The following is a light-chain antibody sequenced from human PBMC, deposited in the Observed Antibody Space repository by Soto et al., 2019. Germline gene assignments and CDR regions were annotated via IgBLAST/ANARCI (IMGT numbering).Light chain of an antibody. CDR1: NSNIGTTT. CDR2: SSS. CDR3: AAWDDSLNAVV. Sequence: QSVLTQPPSASGAPGQRVTISCSGSNSNIGTTTVNWYQHVPGTAPKLLIYSSSQRPSGVPDRFSGSRSGTSASLAISGLQSEDVADYYCAAWDDSLNAVVFGGGTQLTVL. V-gene: IGLV1-44*01. J-gene: IGLJ2*01.